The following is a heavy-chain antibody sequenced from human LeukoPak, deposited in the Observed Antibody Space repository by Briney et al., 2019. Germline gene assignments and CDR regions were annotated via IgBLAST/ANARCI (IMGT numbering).Heavy chain of an antibody. CDR1: GGSISSSSYY. J-gene: IGHJ4*02. CDR3: ARAFIAACPDY. D-gene: IGHD6-13*01. CDR2: IYYSGST. Sequence: SETLSLTCTVSGGSISSSSYYWGWIRQPPGKGLEWIGSIYYSGSTYYNPSLKSRVTISVDTSKDQFSLKLSSVTAADTAVYYCARAFIAACPDYWGQGTLVTVSS. V-gene: IGHV4-39*07.